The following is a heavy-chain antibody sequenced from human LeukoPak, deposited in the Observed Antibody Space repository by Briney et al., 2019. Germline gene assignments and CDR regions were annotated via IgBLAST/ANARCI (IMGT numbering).Heavy chain of an antibody. J-gene: IGHJ4*02. CDR2: IYYSGDT. CDR1: GGSTSSGGYY. V-gene: IGHV4-31*03. D-gene: IGHD4-17*01. Sequence: PSETLSLTCTVSGGSTSSGGYYRSWIRQHPGKGLEWIGYIYYSGDTYYNPSLKSRVTMSVDTSKNQFSLKLSSVTAADTAVYYCARVYGDYGPVPDYWGQGTLVTVSS. CDR3: ARVYGDYGPVPDY.